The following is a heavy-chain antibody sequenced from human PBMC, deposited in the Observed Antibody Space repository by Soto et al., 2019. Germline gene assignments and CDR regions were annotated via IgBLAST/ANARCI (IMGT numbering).Heavy chain of an antibody. CDR1: GDSLSSGGHY. D-gene: IGHD3-9*01. CDR2: IYDSVNT. V-gene: IGHV4-31*03. Sequence: SETLSLTCTVSGDSLSSGGHYWSWIRQHPGKGLEWIGHIYDSVNTYYSPSLRSRVTISADMSKNQFSLNLRSVTAADTAVYYCARVDHRGYFAILTDYWGQGTPVTVSS. J-gene: IGHJ4*02. CDR3: ARVDHRGYFAILTDY.